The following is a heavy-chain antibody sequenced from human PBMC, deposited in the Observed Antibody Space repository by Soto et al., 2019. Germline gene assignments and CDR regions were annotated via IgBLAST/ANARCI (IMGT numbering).Heavy chain of an antibody. CDR3: ASDSSGYYC. D-gene: IGHD3-22*01. CDR1: GGTFSSYT. Sequence: QVQLVQSGAEVKKPGSSVKVSCKASGGTFSSYTISWVRQAPGQGLEWMGRIIPILGIANYAQKFQGRVTXXADKSTSTAYMELSSLRSEDTAVYYCASDSSGYYCWGQGTLVTVSS. J-gene: IGHJ4*02. V-gene: IGHV1-69*02. CDR2: IIPILGIA.